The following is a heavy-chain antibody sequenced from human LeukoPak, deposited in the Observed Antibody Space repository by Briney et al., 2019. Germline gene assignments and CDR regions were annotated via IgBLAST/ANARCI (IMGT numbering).Heavy chain of an antibody. D-gene: IGHD1-26*01. CDR3: AREAKDGGSYDY. CDR2: ISAYNGNT. CDR1: GYTFTSYG. V-gene: IGHV1-18*01. J-gene: IGHJ4*02. Sequence: ASVKVSCKASGYTFTSYGISWVRQAPGQGLEWMGWISAYNGNTNYAQKLQGRVTMTTDTSTSTAYMELSSLRSEDTAVYYCAREAKDGGSYDYWGQGTLVTVSS.